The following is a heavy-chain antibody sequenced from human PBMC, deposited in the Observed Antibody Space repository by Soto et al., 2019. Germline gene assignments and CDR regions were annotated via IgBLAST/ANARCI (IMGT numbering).Heavy chain of an antibody. CDR1: GGTFNTYA. CDR3: AREVQVHTPAFVY. D-gene: IGHD3-10*01. V-gene: IGHV1-69*19. CDR2: ISPMFGAA. Sequence: QVQLVQSGAEMKKPGSSVKVSCQSSGGTFNTYAMNWVRQAPGQGPEWMGDISPMFGAANYAPKFQGRVTIPPDDSTGTSYMQLSSLTSEDAALYFCAREVQVHTPAFVYWGQGTLVTVSS. J-gene: IGHJ4*02.